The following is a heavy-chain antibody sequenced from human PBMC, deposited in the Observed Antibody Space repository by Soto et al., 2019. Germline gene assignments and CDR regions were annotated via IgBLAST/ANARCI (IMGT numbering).Heavy chain of an antibody. CDR1: GGSISNYY. D-gene: IGHD6-19*01. J-gene: IGHJ4*02. V-gene: IGHV4-59*08. CDR3: TTGSGWTSDH. CDR2: IHNSENT. Sequence: QVQLQEWGPGLVKPSETLSLTCTASGGSISNYYWNWIRQPPGKGLEWIGNIHNSENTNYNPSLMRRLTISLDTSNNQCSLKMNSVTAADTAVYYCTTGSGWTSDHWGRGTLVTVSS.